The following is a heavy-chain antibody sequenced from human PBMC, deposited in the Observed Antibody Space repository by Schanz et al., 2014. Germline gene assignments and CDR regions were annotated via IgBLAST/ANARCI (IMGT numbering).Heavy chain of an antibody. J-gene: IGHJ4*02. CDR1: GFTFSSHS. CDR3: ATVVGVHHLDY. V-gene: IGHV3-7*01. D-gene: IGHD3-10*01. CDR2: IKQDESER. Sequence: EVQLVESGGNLVQPGGSLRLSCVASGFTFSSHSMNWVRQAPGQGLEWVANIKQDESERSYVDSVKGRFTISRDNAKNSLYLQMTSLRDEDTAVYYCATVVGVHHLDYWGQGTLVTVSS.